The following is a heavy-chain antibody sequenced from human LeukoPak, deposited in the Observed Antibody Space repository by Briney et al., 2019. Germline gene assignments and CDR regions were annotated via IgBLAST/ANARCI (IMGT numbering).Heavy chain of an antibody. CDR2: INPNSGGT. CDR3: ARAIAGALMVTGY. V-gene: IGHV1-2*02. Sequence: ASVKVSCKASGYTFTGYYMHWVRQAPGQGLEWMGWINPNSGGTNYAQKFQGRVTMTRDTSISTAYMELSRLTSDDTAVYYCARAIAGALMVTGYRGQGTQVIVSS. J-gene: IGHJ4*02. D-gene: IGHD1-26*01. CDR1: GYTFTGYY.